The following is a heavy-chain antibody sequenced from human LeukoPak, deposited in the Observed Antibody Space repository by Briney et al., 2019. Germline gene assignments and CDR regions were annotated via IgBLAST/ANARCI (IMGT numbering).Heavy chain of an antibody. CDR2: INSDGSST. CDR1: GFSFSSYW. J-gene: IGHJ4*02. Sequence: GGAPRVSCAASGFSFSSYWGRGGCEALGAGVVRGSRINSDGSSTIYADSVKGRFTISSDNAKNTLYLQMNHLGAEDADVSYCERVTYYYASGSLAVYYFDYWGQGTLVTVSS. V-gene: IGHV3-74*01. CDR3: ERVTYYYASGSLAVYYFDY. D-gene: IGHD3-10*01.